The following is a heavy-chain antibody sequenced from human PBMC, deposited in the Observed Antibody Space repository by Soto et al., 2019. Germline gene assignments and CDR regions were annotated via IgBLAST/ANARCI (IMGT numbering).Heavy chain of an antibody. CDR3: ARDWMQISRGGFFDY. Sequence: QVRLVQSGAEVKKPGSSVKLSCKVSGGNSNSYSIAWVRQAPGQGLQWLGTIVPLSGTPNHAHKFQGRVTITADTSTNTAYLELSSLRYEDPAIYYCARDWMQISRGGFFDYWGQGSLVTISS. CDR2: IVPLSGTP. CDR1: GGNSNSYS. J-gene: IGHJ4*02. D-gene: IGHD3-3*01. V-gene: IGHV1-69*06.